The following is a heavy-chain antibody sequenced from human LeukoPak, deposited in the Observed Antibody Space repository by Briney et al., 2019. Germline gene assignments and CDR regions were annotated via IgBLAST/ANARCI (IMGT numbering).Heavy chain of an antibody. V-gene: IGHV3-23*01. J-gene: IGHJ4*02. CDR2: ISGSGVST. CDR3: AKGLRYFDWYDY. D-gene: IGHD3-9*01. CDR1: GFTFINYA. Sequence: GGALRLSCAASGFTFINYAMKWVRQAPGKGLQWVSTISGSGVSTYFADSVKGRFTVSRDNSKNTLYLQMNSLRAEDTAVYYCAKGLRYFDWYDYWGQGTLVTVSS.